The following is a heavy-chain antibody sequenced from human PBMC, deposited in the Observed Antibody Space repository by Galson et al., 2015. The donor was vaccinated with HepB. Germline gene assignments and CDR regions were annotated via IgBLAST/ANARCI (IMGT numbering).Heavy chain of an antibody. CDR1: GGSFSGYY. D-gene: IGHD6-13*01. CDR2: INHSGST. J-gene: IGHJ5*02. CDR3: ARMVEYSSSWQLYLGEDWFDP. V-gene: IGHV4-34*01. Sequence: ETLSLTCAVYGGSFSGYYWSWIRQPPGKGLEWIGEINHSGSTNYNPPLRSRVTISVDTSKNQFSLKLSSVTAADTAVYYCARMVEYSSSWQLYLGEDWFDPWGQGTLVTVSS.